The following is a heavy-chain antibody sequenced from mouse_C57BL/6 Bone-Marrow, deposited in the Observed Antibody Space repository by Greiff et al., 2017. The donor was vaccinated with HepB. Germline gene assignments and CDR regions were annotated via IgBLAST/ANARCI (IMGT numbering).Heavy chain of an antibody. Sequence: VQLQQSGPELVKPGASVKISCKASGYTFTDYYMNWVKQSHGKSLEWIGDINPNNGGTSYNQKFKGKATLTVDKSSSTAYMELRSLTSEDSAVYYCARYGLRGYFDYWGQGTTLTVSS. D-gene: IGHD1-1*01. V-gene: IGHV1-26*01. CDR2: INPNNGGT. J-gene: IGHJ2*01. CDR1: GYTFTDYY. CDR3: ARYGLRGYFDY.